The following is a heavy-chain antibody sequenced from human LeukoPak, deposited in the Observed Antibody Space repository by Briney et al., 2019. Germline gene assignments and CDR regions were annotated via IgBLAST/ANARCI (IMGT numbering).Heavy chain of an antibody. V-gene: IGHV3-74*01. Sequence: TGGSLRLSCVASGFTFSSYWMHWVRQAPGKGLVWVSRINSDGSSTNYADSVKGRFTISRDNAKNTLYLQMNSLRAEDTAVYYCARGRGSFTGYYDSSGYVFWGQGTLVTVSS. J-gene: IGHJ4*02. CDR1: GFTFSSYW. CDR2: INSDGSST. D-gene: IGHD3-22*01. CDR3: ARGRGSFTGYYDSSGYVF.